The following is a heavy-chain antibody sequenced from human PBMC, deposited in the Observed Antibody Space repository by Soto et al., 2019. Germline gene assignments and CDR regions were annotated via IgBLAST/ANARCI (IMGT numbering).Heavy chain of an antibody. V-gene: IGHV4-59*01. J-gene: IGHJ4*02. CDR3: ARVVRTLAVGFDY. D-gene: IGHD6-19*01. Sequence: QVQLQESGPGLVKPSETLSLTCTVSGGSISSYYWSWIRQPPGKGLEWIGYIYYSGSTNYNPSLKSRVTISVDTSKNQFSLKLSSVTAADTAVYYCARVVRTLAVGFDYWGQGTLVTVSS. CDR2: IYYSGST. CDR1: GGSISSYY.